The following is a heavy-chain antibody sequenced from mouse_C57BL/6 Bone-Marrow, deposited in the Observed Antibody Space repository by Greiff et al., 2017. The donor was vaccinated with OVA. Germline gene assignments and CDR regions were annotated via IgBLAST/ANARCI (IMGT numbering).Heavy chain of an antibody. CDR1: GFNIKDDY. CDR2: IDPENGDT. D-gene: IGHD1-1*01. J-gene: IGHJ4*01. CDR3: TTRTVVPFYAMDY. V-gene: IGHV14-4*01. Sequence: EVMLVESGAELVRPGASVKLSCTASGFNIKDDYMHWVKQRPEQGLEWIGWIDPENGDTEYASKFQGKATITADTSSNTAYLQLSSLTSEDTAVYYCTTRTVVPFYAMDYWGQGTSVTVSS.